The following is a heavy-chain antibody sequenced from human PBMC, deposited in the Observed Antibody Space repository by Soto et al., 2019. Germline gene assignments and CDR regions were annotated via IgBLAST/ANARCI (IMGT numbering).Heavy chain of an antibody. J-gene: IGHJ6*03. D-gene: IGHD4-17*01. CDR1: GFTFSSYN. V-gene: IGHV3-21*01. CDR2: LSSSSTYI. CDR3: AGGGSNYGDYRSMDV. Sequence: EVQLVESGGGLVKPGGSLRLSCAASGFTFSSYNMNWVRQAPGKGLEWVSSLSSSSTYIYYADSVKGQFTTSRDNAKNSLDLQMNSLRAEDTAVDYCAGGGSNYGDYRSMDVWGKGTTVTVSS.